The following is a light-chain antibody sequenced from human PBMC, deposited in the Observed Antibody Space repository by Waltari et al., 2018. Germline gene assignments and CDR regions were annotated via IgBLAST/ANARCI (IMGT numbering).Light chain of an antibody. V-gene: IGKV1-39*01. CDR1: QSINTY. CDR3: QQYYTYSLWA. CDR2: GAS. Sequence: DIQMTQSPSSLSASVGDRVTITCRASQSINTYLNWYQRKPGEAPKPLIYGASTLESGVPSRFSGSGSGTDFTLTISSLQPDDFATYFCQQYYTYSLWAFGQGTKVETK. J-gene: IGKJ1*01.